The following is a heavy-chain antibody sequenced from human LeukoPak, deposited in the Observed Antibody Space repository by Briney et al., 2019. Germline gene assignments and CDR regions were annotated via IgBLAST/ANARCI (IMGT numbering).Heavy chain of an antibody. Sequence: GASVKVSCKASGYIFTNYAMNWVRQAPGQGLEWMGWINPTTGKSTYAQAFTGQLVFSLDTSVNTAYLQINSLKAEDTAVFYCARAVRPGGAGSGAKYWGQGTLVTVSS. J-gene: IGHJ4*02. V-gene: IGHV7-4-1*02. CDR3: ARAVRPGGAGSGAKY. CDR1: GYIFTNYA. CDR2: INPTTGKS. D-gene: IGHD3-10*01.